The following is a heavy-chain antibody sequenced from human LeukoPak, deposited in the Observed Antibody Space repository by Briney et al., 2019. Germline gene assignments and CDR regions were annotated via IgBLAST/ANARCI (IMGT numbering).Heavy chain of an antibody. J-gene: IGHJ4*02. CDR2: IYYSGST. CDR3: ARSGYSYDLVDY. V-gene: IGHV4-59*08. Sequence: PSETLSLTCTVSGGSMSSYYWNWIRQPPGKGLEWIGYIYYSGSTNYNPSLKSRVTISVDTSKNQLSLKLSSVTAADTAVYYCARSGYSYDLVDYWGQGTLVTVSS. CDR1: GGSMSSYY. D-gene: IGHD5-18*01.